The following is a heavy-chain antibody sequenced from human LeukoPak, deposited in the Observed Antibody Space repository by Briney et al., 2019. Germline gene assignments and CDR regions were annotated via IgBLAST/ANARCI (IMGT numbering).Heavy chain of an antibody. J-gene: IGHJ4*02. V-gene: IGHV1-69*05. CDR2: IIPIFGTA. Sequence: SVKVSCKASGGTFSSYAISWVRQVPGQGLEWMGGIIPIFGTANYAQKFQGRVTITTDESTSTAYMELSSLRSEDTAVYYCARDSSGYYSPLSWGQGTLVTVSS. CDR1: GGTFSSYA. CDR3: ARDSSGYYSPLS. D-gene: IGHD3-22*01.